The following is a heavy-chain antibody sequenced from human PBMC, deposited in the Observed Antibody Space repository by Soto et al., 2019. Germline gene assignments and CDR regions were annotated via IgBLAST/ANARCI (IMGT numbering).Heavy chain of an antibody. V-gene: IGHV1-18*01. J-gene: IGHJ6*02. CDR3: AREIVVTTRYYYDSSGYPNYGMDV. Sequence: ASVKVSCKASGYTFTSYGISWVRQAPGQGLEWMGWISAYNGNTNYAQKLQGRVTMTTDTSTITAYMELRSLRSDDTAVYYCAREIVVTTRYYYDSSGYPNYGMDVWGQGTTVTVSS. D-gene: IGHD3-22*01. CDR1: GYTFTSYG. CDR2: ISAYNGNT.